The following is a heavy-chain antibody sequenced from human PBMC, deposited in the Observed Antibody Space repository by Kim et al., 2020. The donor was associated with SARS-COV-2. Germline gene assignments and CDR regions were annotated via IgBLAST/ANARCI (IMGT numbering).Heavy chain of an antibody. CDR2: T. J-gene: IGHJ4*02. V-gene: IGHV4-59*01. D-gene: IGHD3-9*01. Sequence: TNYNPSLKSRVTISVDTSKSQFSLKLSSVTAADTAVYYCARDPKTGYYDYWGQGTLVTVSS. CDR3: ARDPKTGYYDY.